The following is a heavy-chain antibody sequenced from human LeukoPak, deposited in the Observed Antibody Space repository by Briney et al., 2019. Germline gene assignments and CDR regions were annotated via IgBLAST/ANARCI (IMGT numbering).Heavy chain of an antibody. D-gene: IGHD3-9*01. CDR1: GGSISSSSYY. CDR2: IYYSGST. J-gene: IGHJ4*02. CDR3: AKVTIFSLTTDY. V-gene: IGHV4-39*01. Sequence: SETLSLTCTVSGGSISSSSYYWGWIRQPPGKGLGWIGSIYYSGSTYYNPPLKSRVTISVDTSKNQFSLKLSSVTAADTAVYYCAKVTIFSLTTDYWGQGTLVTVSS.